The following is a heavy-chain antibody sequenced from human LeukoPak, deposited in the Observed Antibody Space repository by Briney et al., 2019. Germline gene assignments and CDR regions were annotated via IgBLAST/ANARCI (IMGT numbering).Heavy chain of an antibody. Sequence: ASVKVSCKASGYTFTGYYMHWVRQAPGQGLEWMGWINPNSGGTNYAQKFQGRVTMTRDTSISTAYMELSRLRSDDTAVYYCAKYYYDSSGYYYGLDRWGQGTLVTVSS. D-gene: IGHD3-22*01. V-gene: IGHV1-2*02. J-gene: IGHJ5*02. CDR3: AKYYYDSSGYYYGLDR. CDR2: INPNSGGT. CDR1: GYTFTGYY.